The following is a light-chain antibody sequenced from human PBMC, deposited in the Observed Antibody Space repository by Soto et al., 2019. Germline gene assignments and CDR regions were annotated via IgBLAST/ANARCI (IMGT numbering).Light chain of an antibody. CDR2: DVT. Sequence: QSVLTQPRSVSGSPGQSVTISCTGTSSDVGGYNYVSWYQQHPDKAPKVMIYDVTKRPSGVPDRFSGSKSGNTASLIISGRQAEDEADYYCCSYAGSYIYVFGTGTKVTVL. J-gene: IGLJ1*01. CDR1: SSDVGGYNY. V-gene: IGLV2-11*01. CDR3: CSYAGSYIYV.